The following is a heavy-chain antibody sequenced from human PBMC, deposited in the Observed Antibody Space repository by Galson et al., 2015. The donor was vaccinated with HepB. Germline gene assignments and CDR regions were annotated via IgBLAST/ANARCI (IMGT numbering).Heavy chain of an antibody. Sequence: SLRLSCAASGFTFSSYTINWVRQAPGKKMEWVSYISTTGTTIYYADSVKGRFTISRDNAENSVLLQMDSLRDEDTAVYYCVRVAVDTTIFRGYWYCDLWGRGTLVTVSS. J-gene: IGHJ2*01. CDR3: VRVAVDTTIFRGYWYCDL. CDR1: GFTFSSYT. V-gene: IGHV3-48*02. D-gene: IGHD5-18*01. CDR2: ISTTGTTI.